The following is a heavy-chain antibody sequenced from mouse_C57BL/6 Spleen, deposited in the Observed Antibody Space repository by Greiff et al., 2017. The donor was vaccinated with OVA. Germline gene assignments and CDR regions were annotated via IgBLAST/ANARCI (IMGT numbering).Heavy chain of an antibody. CDR2: IDPETGGT. D-gene: IGHD3-2*02. Sequence: QVHVKQSGAELVRPGASVTLSCKASGYTFTDYEMHWVKQTPVHGLEWIGAIDPETGGTAYNQKFKGKAILTADKSSSTAYMELRSLTSEDSAVYYCTRWGDSSGLGAYWGQGTLVTVSA. V-gene: IGHV1-15*01. CDR3: TRWGDSSGLGAY. J-gene: IGHJ3*01. CDR1: GYTFTDYE.